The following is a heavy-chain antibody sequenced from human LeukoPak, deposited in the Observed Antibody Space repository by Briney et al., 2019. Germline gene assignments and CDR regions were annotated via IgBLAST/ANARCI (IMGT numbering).Heavy chain of an antibody. V-gene: IGHV4-38-2*02. CDR2: NCHSGST. CDR3: ARVQPESIAVARLATDY. D-gene: IGHD6-19*01. CDR1: RDSISSGYY. Sequence: SETLSLTCTVSRDSISSGYYWGWSRQPPGKELEWIGSNCHSGSTYYNPSLKSRVTISVDTSKTQFSLKLSSLTAADTAVYYCARVQPESIAVARLATDYWGQGTLVTVSS. J-gene: IGHJ4*02.